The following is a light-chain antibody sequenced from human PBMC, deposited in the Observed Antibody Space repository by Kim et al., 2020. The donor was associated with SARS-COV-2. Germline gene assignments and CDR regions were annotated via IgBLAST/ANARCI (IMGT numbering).Light chain of an antibody. CDR2: QDS. J-gene: IGLJ3*02. Sequence: SVSQGQTASITCAGEKLGDKYACWYQQKPGQSPVLVIYQDSKRPSGIPERFSGSISGNTATLTISGTQAMDEADYYCQAWDSSTAVFGGGTQLTVL. CDR3: QAWDSSTAV. V-gene: IGLV3-1*01. CDR1: KLGDKY.